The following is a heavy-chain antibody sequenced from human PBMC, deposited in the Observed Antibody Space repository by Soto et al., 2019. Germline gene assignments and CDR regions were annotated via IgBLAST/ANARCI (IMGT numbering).Heavy chain of an antibody. CDR1: GFTFSNAG. CDR2: IQSKTEGGKT. CDR3: ATWSWVAIAATGY. V-gene: IGHV3-15*01. Sequence: EVQLVESGGGLVQPGGSLRLSCAASGFTFSNAGMSWVRQAPGKGLEWVGRIQSKTEGGKTDYAAPVKGRFTISREDENDTMYRKMNSLKIEGPEVYYCATWSWVAIAATGYWCQGNLVTVSS. J-gene: IGHJ4*02. D-gene: IGHD2-15*01.